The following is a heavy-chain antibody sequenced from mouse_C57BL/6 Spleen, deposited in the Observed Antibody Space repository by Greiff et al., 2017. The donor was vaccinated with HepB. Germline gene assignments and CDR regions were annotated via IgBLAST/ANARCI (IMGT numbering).Heavy chain of an antibody. J-gene: IGHJ4*01. CDR1: GYTFTSYW. CDR2: IYPSDSET. V-gene: IGHV1-61*01. D-gene: IGHD2-4*01. Sequence: QVQLKQPGAELVRPGSSVKLSCKASGYTFTSYWMDWVKQRPGQGLEWIGNIYPSDSETHYNQKFKDKATLTVDKSSSTAYMQLSSLTSEDSAVYYCARSGVYYDYDEDYAMDYWGQGTSVTVSS. CDR3: ARSGVYYDYDEDYAMDY.